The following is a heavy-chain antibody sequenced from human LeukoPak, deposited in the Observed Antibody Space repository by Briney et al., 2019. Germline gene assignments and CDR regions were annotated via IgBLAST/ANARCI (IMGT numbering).Heavy chain of an antibody. CDR2: IYYSGST. Sequence: SETLSLTCTVSGGSISSYYWSWIRQPPGKGLEWIGYIYYSGSTNYNPSLKSRVTISVDTSKNQLSLKLSSVTAADTAVYYCARAPGCSFFDYWGQGTLVTVSS. CDR1: GGSISSYY. J-gene: IGHJ4*02. D-gene: IGHD2-15*01. CDR3: ARAPGCSFFDY. V-gene: IGHV4-59*01.